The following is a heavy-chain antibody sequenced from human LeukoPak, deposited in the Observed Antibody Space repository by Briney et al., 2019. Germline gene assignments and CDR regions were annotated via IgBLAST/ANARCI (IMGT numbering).Heavy chain of an antibody. CDR3: ATRIAVAGCRAFDI. CDR2: IIPILGIA. D-gene: IGHD6-19*01. CDR1: GGTFSSYT. Sequence: ASVKLSCKASGGTFSSYTISWVRQAPGHGLEWMGRIIPILGIANYAQKFQGRVTITADKSTSTAYMELSSLRSEDTAVYYCATRIAVAGCRAFDIWGQGTMVTVSS. V-gene: IGHV1-69*02. J-gene: IGHJ3*02.